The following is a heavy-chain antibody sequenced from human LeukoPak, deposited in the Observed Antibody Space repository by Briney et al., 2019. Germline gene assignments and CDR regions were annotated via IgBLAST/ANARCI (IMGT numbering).Heavy chain of an antibody. Sequence: PGGSLRLSCAASGFTFSSYGMHWVRQAPGKGLEWVAVIWYGGSNKYYADSVKGRFTISRDNSKNTLYPQMNSLRAEDTAVYFCAREIIGGASFLDYWGQGTLVTVSS. J-gene: IGHJ4*02. D-gene: IGHD1-26*01. CDR1: GFTFSSYG. CDR3: AREIIGGASFLDY. CDR2: IWYGGSNK. V-gene: IGHV3-33*08.